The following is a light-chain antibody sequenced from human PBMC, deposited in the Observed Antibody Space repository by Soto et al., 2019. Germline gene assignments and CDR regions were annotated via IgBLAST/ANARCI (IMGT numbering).Light chain of an antibody. J-gene: IGKJ2*03. CDR2: GTS. CDR3: QQTYTTPYS. Sequence: DIQMTQSPPSLSASVGDRVTITCRASQSASNYLHWYQQKPGKVPKLLIYGTSSLESGVPSRFAGSGSETEFTLTISSLQRDDLATYYCQQTYTTPYSFGRGTKVEI. V-gene: IGKV1-39*01. CDR1: QSASNY.